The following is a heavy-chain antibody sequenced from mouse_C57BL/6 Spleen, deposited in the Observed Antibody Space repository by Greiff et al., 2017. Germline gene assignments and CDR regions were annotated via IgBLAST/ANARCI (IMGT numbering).Heavy chain of an antibody. Sequence: EVKLMESGGGLVKPGGSLKLSCAASGFTFSSYAMSWVRQTPEKRLEWVATISDGGSYTNYPDNVKGRFTISRDNAKNNLYLQMSHLKSEDTAMYYCARGITINYFDYWGQGTTLTVSS. CDR1: GFTFSSYA. V-gene: IGHV5-4*03. CDR2: ISDGGSYT. J-gene: IGHJ2*01. D-gene: IGHD1-1*02. CDR3: ARGITINYFDY.